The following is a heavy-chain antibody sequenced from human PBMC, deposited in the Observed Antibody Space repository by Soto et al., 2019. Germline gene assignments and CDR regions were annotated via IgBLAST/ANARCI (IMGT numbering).Heavy chain of an antibody. J-gene: IGHJ5*02. Sequence: QVQLVQSGTEVKKPGASVKVSCKASGYTFTSYGIHWVRQAPGQRLEWMGWINAANGDTKYSPKFQGRVTITRDTPASTAYMELSSLRSEDTAVYYCVRRPVSATGIDWFYPWGQGTLVTVSS. CDR2: INAANGDT. D-gene: IGHD6-13*01. V-gene: IGHV1-3*01. CDR3: VRRPVSATGIDWFYP. CDR1: GYTFTSYG.